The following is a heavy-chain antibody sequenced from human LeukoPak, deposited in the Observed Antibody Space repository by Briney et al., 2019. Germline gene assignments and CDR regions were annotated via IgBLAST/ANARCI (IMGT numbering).Heavy chain of an antibody. CDR1: GFIFSNHE. V-gene: IGHV3-48*03. CDR3: ARTLIAAVGASKNWLDP. Sequence: GGSLRLSCAAFGFIFSNHEMNWVRQAPGKGLQWVSYISSTGRTIYYADSVKGRFTVSRDNAKNSLYLQMNSLRAEDTAVYYCARTLIAAVGASKNWLDPWGQGTLVTASS. J-gene: IGHJ5*02. CDR2: ISSTGRTI. D-gene: IGHD6-13*01.